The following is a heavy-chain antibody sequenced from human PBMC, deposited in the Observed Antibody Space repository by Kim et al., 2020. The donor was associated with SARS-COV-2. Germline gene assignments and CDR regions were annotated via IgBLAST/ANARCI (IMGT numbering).Heavy chain of an antibody. V-gene: IGHV1-69*13. J-gene: IGHJ3*02. CDR3: ARGIRSGSYPSAFDI. D-gene: IGHD1-26*01. Sequence: SVKVSCKASGGTFSSYAISWVRQAPGQGLEWMGGIIPIFGTANYAQKFQGRVTITADESTNTAYMELSSLRSEDTAVYYCARGIRSGSYPSAFDIWGQGTMVTVSS. CDR2: IIPIFGTA. CDR1: GGTFSSYA.